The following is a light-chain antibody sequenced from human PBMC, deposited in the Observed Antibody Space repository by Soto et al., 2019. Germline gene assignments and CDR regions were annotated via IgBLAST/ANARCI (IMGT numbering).Light chain of an antibody. CDR2: VAS. J-gene: IGKJ4*01. V-gene: IGKV3-11*01. Sequence: EIVLTQSPATLSLSPGERATLSCRASQSVSSYLAWYQQKPGQAPRLLIYVASNRATGIPARFSGSGSGTDFTLTISSLEPEDFAVYYCQQRSNWPPETFGGGTKVEIK. CDR3: QQRSNWPPET. CDR1: QSVSSY.